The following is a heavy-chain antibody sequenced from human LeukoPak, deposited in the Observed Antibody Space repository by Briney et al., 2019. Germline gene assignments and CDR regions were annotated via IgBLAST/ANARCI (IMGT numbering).Heavy chain of an antibody. J-gene: IGHJ6*04. CDR2: IKQDGSLK. Sequence: GGSLRLSCAASGFTFSRSWMSWVRQAPETGLEWVANIKQDGSLKYYVDSVQGRFTVSRDNAKNSLYLQMNSLRAEDTAVYYCAELGITMIGGVWGKGTTVTISS. CDR1: GFTFSRSW. V-gene: IGHV3-7*01. CDR3: AELGITMIGGV. D-gene: IGHD3-10*02.